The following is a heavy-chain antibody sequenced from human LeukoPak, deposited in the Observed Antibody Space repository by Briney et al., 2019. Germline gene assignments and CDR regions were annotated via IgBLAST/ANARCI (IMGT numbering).Heavy chain of an antibody. CDR2: LAFVVT. D-gene: IGHD6-19*01. Sequence: AGGSLRLSCAASGFTFIDYDMHWVRQVIGKGLEWSRLLAFVVTHTTGSVKGRFTISRENAESSLYLQMNSLRAEDTAVYYCARGGIQVSGIDEFDYWGQGTLVTVSS. CDR3: ARGGIQVSGIDEFDY. CDR1: GFTFIDYD. J-gene: IGHJ4*02. V-gene: IGHV3-13*01.